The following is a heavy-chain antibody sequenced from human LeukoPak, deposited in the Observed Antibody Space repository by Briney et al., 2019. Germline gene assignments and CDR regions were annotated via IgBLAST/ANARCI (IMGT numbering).Heavy chain of an antibody. CDR3: ARDGGGAKGFDY. CDR1: GGSISSYY. V-gene: IGHV4-59*01. J-gene: IGHJ4*02. CDR2: IYYSGST. Sequence: PSETLSLTCTVSGGSISSYYWSWIRQPPGKGLEWIGYIYYSGSTNYNPSLKSRVTISVDTSQNQFPLKLSSVTAADTAVYYCARDGGGAKGFDYWGQGTLVTVSA. D-gene: IGHD3-16*01.